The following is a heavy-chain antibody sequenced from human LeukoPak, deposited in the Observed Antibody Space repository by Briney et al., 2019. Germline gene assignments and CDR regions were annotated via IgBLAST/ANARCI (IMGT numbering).Heavy chain of an antibody. CDR1: GDSVYSNSAA. J-gene: IGHJ4*02. D-gene: IGHD6-6*01. CDR3: ARVRDPFSISSCFDY. V-gene: IGHV6-1*01. CDR2: TYYRSKWYN. Sequence: SQTLSLTCAISGDSVYSNSAAWNWIRQSPSRGLEWLGRTYYRSKWYNDYAVSVKSRITINPDTAKNQFSLQLNSVTPEDTAVYYCARVRDPFSISSCFDYWGQGTLVTVSS.